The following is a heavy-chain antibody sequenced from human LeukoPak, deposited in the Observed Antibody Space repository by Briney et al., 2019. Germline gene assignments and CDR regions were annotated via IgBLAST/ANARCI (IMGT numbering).Heavy chain of an antibody. CDR1: GGTFSSYA. V-gene: IGHV1-69*04. D-gene: IGHD4-11*01. CDR2: IIPILGIA. CDR3: ARWTTTYLDY. Sequence: TVKVSCKASGGTFSSYAISWVRQAPGQGLEWMGRIIPILGIANYAQKFQGRVTITADKSTSTAYMELSSLRSEDTAVYYCARWTTTYLDYWGQGTLVTVSS. J-gene: IGHJ4*02.